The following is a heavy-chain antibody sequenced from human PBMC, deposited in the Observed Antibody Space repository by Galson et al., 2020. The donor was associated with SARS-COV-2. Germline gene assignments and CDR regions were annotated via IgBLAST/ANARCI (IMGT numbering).Heavy chain of an antibody. CDR3: ARARVRGAYDTSCYFDY. D-gene: IGHD3-22*01. V-gene: IGHV4-31*03. Sequence: ETSETLSLTCTVSGVFISSGGYYWRWIRQYPGKGLEYIGYISDSGSTYYNPSLTSRVTISVDTSKNHLYLNLSSVTAADTAVYYCARARVRGAYDTSCYFDYWGQGTLVTVSS. J-gene: IGHJ4*02. CDR2: ISDSGST. CDR1: GVFISSGGYY.